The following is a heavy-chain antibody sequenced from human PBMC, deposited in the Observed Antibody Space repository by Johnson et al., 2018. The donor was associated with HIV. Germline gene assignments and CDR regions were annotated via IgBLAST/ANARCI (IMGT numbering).Heavy chain of an antibody. J-gene: IGHJ3*02. CDR2: ISYDGSNK. D-gene: IGHD6-19*01. CDR1: GFTLSSYA. V-gene: IGHV3-30-3*01. CDR3: ARTTYSSPGAFDI. Sequence: VQLVESGGGVVQPGRSLSLSCAASGFTLSSYAMYWVRQAPGKGLEWVAFISYDGSNKYYADSVKGRFTISRDNSKNTLYLQMNSLRAEDTAVYYCARTTYSSPGAFDIWGQGTMVTVSS.